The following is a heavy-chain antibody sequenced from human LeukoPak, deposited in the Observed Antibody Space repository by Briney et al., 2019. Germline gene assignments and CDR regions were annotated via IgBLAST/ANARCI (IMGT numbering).Heavy chain of an antibody. CDR2: IIPIFGTA. J-gene: IGHJ3*02. Sequence: ASVKVSCKASGYTFTSYDINWVRQATGQGLEWMGWIIPIFGTANYAQKFQGRVTITTDESTSTAYMELSSLRSEDTAVYYCARDSDYYDLGGDIWGQGTMVTVSS. V-gene: IGHV1-69*05. CDR3: ARDSDYYDLGGDI. D-gene: IGHD3-22*01. CDR1: GYTFTSYD.